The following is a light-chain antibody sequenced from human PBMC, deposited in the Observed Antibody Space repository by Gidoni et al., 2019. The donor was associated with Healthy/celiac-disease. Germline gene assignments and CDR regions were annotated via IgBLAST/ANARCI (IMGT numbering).Light chain of an antibody. CDR3: QQYNSYLFX. CDR2: KAS. V-gene: IGKV1-5*03. Sequence: DIQMTQSPSTLSASVGDRVTITCRASQSISSWLAWYQQKPGKAPKLLIYKASSLESGVPSRFSGSGSGTEFTLTISSLQPDDFATYYCQQYNSYLFXXXPGTKVDIK. CDR1: QSISSW. J-gene: IGKJ3*01.